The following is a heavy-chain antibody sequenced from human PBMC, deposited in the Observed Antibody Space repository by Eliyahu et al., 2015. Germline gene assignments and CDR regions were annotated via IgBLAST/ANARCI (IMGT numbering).Heavy chain of an antibody. CDR1: CGSXXSYY. CDR2: IYTSGST. J-gene: IGHJ4*02. D-gene: IGHD6-6*01. Sequence: QVQLQESGPGLVKPSETLSLTCTVXCGSXXSYYWSWXRQPAGKGLEWIGRIYTSGSTNYNPSLKSRVTMSVDTSKNQFSLKLSSVTAADTAVYYCARDGDSSSSMGRGAVDYWGQGTLVTVSS. V-gene: IGHV4-4*07. CDR3: ARDGDSSSSMGRGAVDY.